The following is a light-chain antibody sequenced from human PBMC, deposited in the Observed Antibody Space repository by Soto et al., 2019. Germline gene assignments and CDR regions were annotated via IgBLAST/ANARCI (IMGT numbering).Light chain of an antibody. CDR3: LQDFTYPLT. Sequence: AIQMTQSPSSLSASVGDRVTITCRASQGIRNDLAWYQQKPGSAPTLVIYAASTLRSGVPSRFSGSGSGTDFTLTISGLQPDDFATYYCLQDFTYPLTFGQGTNVEVK. V-gene: IGKV1-6*01. CDR2: AAS. CDR1: QGIRND. J-gene: IGKJ1*01.